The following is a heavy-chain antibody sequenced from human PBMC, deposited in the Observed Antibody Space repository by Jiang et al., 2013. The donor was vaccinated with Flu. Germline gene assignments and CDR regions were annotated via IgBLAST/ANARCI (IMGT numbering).Heavy chain of an antibody. Sequence: QLLESGGGLVQPGGSLRLSCAAPGFTFSSYSMNWVRQAPGKGLEWVSYISSSSSTIYYADSVKGRFTISRDNAKNSLYLQMNSLRDEDTAVYYCASTYYDSTAFDPWGQGTLVTVSS. V-gene: IGHV3-48*02. CDR1: GFTFSSYS. CDR3: ASTYYDSTAFDP. D-gene: IGHD3-22*01. J-gene: IGHJ5*02. CDR2: ISSSSSTI.